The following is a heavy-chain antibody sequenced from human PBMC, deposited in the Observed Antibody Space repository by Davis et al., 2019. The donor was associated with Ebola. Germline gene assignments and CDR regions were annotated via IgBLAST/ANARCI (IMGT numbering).Heavy chain of an antibody. CDR2: ISAYNGNT. D-gene: IGHD1-26*01. Sequence: ASVKVSCKASGYTFTSYGISWVRQAPGQGLEWMGWISAYNGNTNYAQKFQGRVTMTRNTSISTAYMELSSLRSEDTAVYYCAKIVGATTARGLYNWFDPWGQGTLVTVSS. CDR3: AKIVGATTARGLYNWFDP. V-gene: IGHV1-18*01. J-gene: IGHJ5*02. CDR1: GYTFTSYG.